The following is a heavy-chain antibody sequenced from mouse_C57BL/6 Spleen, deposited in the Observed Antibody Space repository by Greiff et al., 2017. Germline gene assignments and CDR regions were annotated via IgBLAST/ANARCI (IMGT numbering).Heavy chain of an antibody. V-gene: IGHV5-15*01. D-gene: IGHD3-3*01. J-gene: IGHJ2*01. CDR2: ISNLAYSI. CDR1: GFTFSDYG. Sequence: EVQGVESGGGLVQPGGSLKLSCAASGFTFSDYGMAWVRQAPRKGPAWVAFISNLAYSIYYADTVTGRFTISRENAKNTLYLEMSSLRSEDTAMYYCERQGWEGGFDYWGQGTTLTVSS. CDR3: ERQGWEGGFDY.